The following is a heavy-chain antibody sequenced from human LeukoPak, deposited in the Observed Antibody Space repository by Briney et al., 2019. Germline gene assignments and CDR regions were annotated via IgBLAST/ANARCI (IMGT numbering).Heavy chain of an antibody. CDR1: GGSIRNYY. J-gene: IGHJ5*02. V-gene: IGHV4-59*08. CDR2: FYYSGST. Sequence: SETPSLTCTISGGSIRNYYCSWSRQPSGKGLEWIGYFYYSGSTNYNPSLKSRVTISVDTSKNQFFLKLSSVATADTDVYYCARVTSEDSNGWYKWFDPWGQRTLDSVST. CDR3: ARVTSEDSNGWYKWFDP. D-gene: IGHD6-19*01.